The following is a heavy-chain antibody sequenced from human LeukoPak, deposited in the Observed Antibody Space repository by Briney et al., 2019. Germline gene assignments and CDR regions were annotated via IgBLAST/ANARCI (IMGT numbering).Heavy chain of an antibody. CDR2: IYYSGST. J-gene: IGHJ4*02. V-gene: IGHV4-30-4*08. D-gene: IGHD4-23*01. CDR1: GGSISSGDYY. Sequence: SETLSLTCTVSGGSISSGDYYWSWIRQPPGKGLEWIGYIYYSGSTYYNPSLKSQVTISVDTSKNQFSLKLSSVTAADTAVYYCARDRPYGGNDYWGQGTLVTVSS. CDR3: ARDRPYGGNDY.